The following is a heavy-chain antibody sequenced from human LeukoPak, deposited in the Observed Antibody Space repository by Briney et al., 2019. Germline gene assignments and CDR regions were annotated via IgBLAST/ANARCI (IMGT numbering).Heavy chain of an antibody. V-gene: IGHV3-33*01. D-gene: IGHD5-12*01. Sequence: GRSLRLSCAASGFTFSNYGMHWVRQAPGKGLEWVALIWYDGSNKYYADSVKGRFTISRDNSKNTLYLQMNSLRAEDTAVYYCAREMGLNIVATFGYWGQGTLVTVSS. CDR2: IWYDGSNK. CDR3: AREMGLNIVATFGY. CDR1: GFTFSNYG. J-gene: IGHJ4*02.